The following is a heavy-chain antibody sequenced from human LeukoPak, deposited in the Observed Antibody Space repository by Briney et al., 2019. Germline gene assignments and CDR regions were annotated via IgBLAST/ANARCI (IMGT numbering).Heavy chain of an antibody. CDR3: AKHGDSSGWYRDDY. Sequence: GGSLRLSCAASGLTFSSYAMNWVRQAPGKGLEWVAAISGGGGSTYYADSVKGRFTISRDNSKNTLYLQMNSLRAEDTAVYYCAKHGDSSGWYRDDYWGQGTLVTVSS. V-gene: IGHV3-23*01. CDR1: GLTFSSYA. D-gene: IGHD6-19*01. CDR2: ISGGGGST. J-gene: IGHJ4*02.